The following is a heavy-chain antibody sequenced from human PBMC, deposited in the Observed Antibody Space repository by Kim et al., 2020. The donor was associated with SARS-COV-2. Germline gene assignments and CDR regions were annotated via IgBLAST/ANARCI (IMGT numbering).Heavy chain of an antibody. Sequence: GGSLRLTCAASGFTFSSYAMNWVRQAPGKGLEWVSTISGNGGTYYADSVKGWFTISRDNFKNTLYLQMNSLRAEDTAVYYCAKGSGTYDYWGQGTLVTVSS. CDR1: GFTFSSYA. D-gene: IGHD1-26*01. J-gene: IGHJ4*02. V-gene: IGHV3-23*01. CDR2: ISGNGGT. CDR3: AKGSGTYDY.